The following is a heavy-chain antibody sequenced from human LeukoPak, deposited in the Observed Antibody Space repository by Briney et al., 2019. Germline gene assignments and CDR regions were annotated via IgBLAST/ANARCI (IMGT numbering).Heavy chain of an antibody. J-gene: IGHJ4*02. V-gene: IGHV1-69*13. D-gene: IGHD3-10*01. CDR2: IIPIFGTA. CDR3: ARGDYYGSGSYYNFDY. Sequence: ASVKVSCKASGGTFSSYAISWVRQAPGQGLEWMGGIIPIFGTANYAQKFQGRVTITADESTSTAYMELSSLRSEDTAVYYCARGDYYGSGSYYNFDYWGQGTLVTVSS. CDR1: GGTFSSYA.